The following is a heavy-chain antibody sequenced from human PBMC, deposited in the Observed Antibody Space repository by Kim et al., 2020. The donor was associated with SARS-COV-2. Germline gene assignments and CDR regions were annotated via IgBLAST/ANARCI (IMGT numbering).Heavy chain of an antibody. D-gene: IGHD2-15*01. CDR3: VTSGGYCSGGSCYRSY. Sequence: DSVKGRFTISRDNSKNTLYLQMSSLRAEDTAVYYCVTSGGYCSGGSCYRSYWGQGTLVTVSS. V-gene: IGHV3-64D*09. J-gene: IGHJ4*02.